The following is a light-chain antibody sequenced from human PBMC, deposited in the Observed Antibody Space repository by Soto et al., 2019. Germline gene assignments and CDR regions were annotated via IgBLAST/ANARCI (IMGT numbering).Light chain of an antibody. CDR3: CSYASYSIV. Sequence: QSALTQPASVSGSPGQSITISCTGASSEFATYNLVSWYQHHPGKAPKLVIFEGSRRPSGVSGRFSGSKSGNTASLTISGLQADDTADYYCCSYASYSIVFGTGTQLPVL. CDR1: SSEFATYNL. V-gene: IGLV2-23*03. CDR2: EGS. J-gene: IGLJ6*01.